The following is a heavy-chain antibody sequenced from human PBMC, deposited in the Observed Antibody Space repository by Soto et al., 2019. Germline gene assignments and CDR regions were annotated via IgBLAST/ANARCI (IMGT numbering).Heavy chain of an antibody. Sequence: SETLSLTCTGSGGSISSYYWSWIRQPPGKGLEWIGYIYYSGSTNYNPSLKSRVTISVDTSKNQFSLKLSSVTAADTAVYYCAAHDYGDPVDYWGQGTLVTVSS. J-gene: IGHJ4*02. CDR3: AAHDYGDPVDY. CDR2: IYYSGST. CDR1: GGSISSYY. V-gene: IGHV4-59*08. D-gene: IGHD4-17*01.